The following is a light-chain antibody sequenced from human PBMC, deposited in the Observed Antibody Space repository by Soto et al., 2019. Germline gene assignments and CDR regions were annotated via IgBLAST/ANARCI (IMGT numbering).Light chain of an antibody. CDR3: QQYGSSPVT. J-gene: IGKJ5*01. V-gene: IGKV3-20*01. CDR2: GAS. Sequence: EIVLTQSPGTLSLSPVERATLSCRASQSVSSSFLAWYQQKPGQAPRLLIYGASSRATGIPDRFSGSGSGTDFTLTITRLEPEDFAVYYCQQYGSSPVTFGQGTRLEIK. CDR1: QSVSSSF.